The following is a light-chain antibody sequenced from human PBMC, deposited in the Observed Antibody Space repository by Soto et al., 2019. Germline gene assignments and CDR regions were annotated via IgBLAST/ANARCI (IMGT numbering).Light chain of an antibody. V-gene: IGLV2-14*03. CDR3: SSYTRSNIPV. J-gene: IGLJ7*01. CDR1: SSDVGGYNY. Sequence: QSALTQPASVSGSPGQSITISCTGTSSDVGGYNYVSWYQHHPGKAPKLMIYDVTNRPSGVSNRFSGSKSGNTASLTISGLQAEYEADYYCSSYTRSNIPVFGGGTQLTVL. CDR2: DVT.